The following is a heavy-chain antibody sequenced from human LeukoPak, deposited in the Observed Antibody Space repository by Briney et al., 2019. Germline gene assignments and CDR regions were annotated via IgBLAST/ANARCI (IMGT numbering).Heavy chain of an antibody. CDR1: GYTFTNYD. V-gene: IGHV1-8*01. D-gene: IGHD3-10*01. CDR2: MNPNSGNT. CDR3: ASGSASGSHRTS. Sequence: ASVKVSCKASGYTFTNYDINWVRQAIGQGVGGRGWMNPNSGNTGYAQKFQGRVTMTRNTSIGTAYMELSSLTSEATAVYCCASGSASGSHRTSWGQGTLVTVSS. J-gene: IGHJ5*02.